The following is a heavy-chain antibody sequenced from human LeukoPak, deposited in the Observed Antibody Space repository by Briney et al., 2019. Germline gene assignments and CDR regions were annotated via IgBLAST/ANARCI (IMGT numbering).Heavy chain of an antibody. Sequence: SETLSLTCNVSGGSVNSYYWSWIRHTPGGGLKWSGYISHNSSIDYAPSLKSRVNMSIDNNKNQFSLKLTSATGADAALYFCLRGFSSDEICQVSTHWGEGIPVSVSS. CDR1: GGSVNSYY. J-gene: IGHJ4*02. V-gene: IGHV4-59*02. D-gene: IGHD5/OR15-5a*01. CDR3: LRGFSSDEICQVSTH. CDR2: ISHNSSI.